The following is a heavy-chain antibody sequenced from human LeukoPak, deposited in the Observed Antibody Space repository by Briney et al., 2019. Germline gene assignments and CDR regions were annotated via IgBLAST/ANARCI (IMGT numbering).Heavy chain of an antibody. J-gene: IGHJ4*02. CDR3: ARAGNYVD. CDR1: GVSVSNYY. V-gene: IGHV4-59*02. D-gene: IGHD1-7*01. Sequence: PSETLSLTCTVSGVSVSNYYWSWIRQPPGKGLEWIGYTYYSGSAKYNLSLQGRVTISIDTSKNEFSLKLTSVTAADTAVYFCARAGNYVDWGRGTLVTVSS. CDR2: TYYSGSA.